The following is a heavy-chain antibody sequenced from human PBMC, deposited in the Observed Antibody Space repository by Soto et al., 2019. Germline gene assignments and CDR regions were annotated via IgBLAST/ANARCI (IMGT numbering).Heavy chain of an antibody. Sequence: VGSLRLSCAASGFTFSNYWMSWLRQAPGKGLEWVANIKQAGSEKYYVDSVKGRFTISRDNAKNSSYLQMNSVTAADTAVYYCARPPWGVYGFDVWGRGTTVTVSS. CDR3: ARPPWGVYGFDV. D-gene: IGHD3-16*01. CDR2: IKQAGSEK. CDR1: GFTFSNYW. J-gene: IGHJ6*02. V-gene: IGHV3-7*03.